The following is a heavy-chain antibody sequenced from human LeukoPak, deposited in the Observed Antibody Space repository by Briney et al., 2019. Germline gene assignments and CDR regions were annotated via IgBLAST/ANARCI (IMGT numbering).Heavy chain of an antibody. J-gene: IGHJ3*02. V-gene: IGHV4-34*01. CDR1: GGSFSGYY. CDR3: ARDRFTGYCSSTSCPNDAFDI. CDR2: INHSGST. Sequence: SETLSLTCAVYGGSFSGYYWSWIRQPPGKGLEWIGEINHSGSTNYNPSLKSRVTISVDTSKNQFSLKLSSVTAADTAVYYCARDRFTGYCSSTSCPNDAFDIWGQGTMVTVSS. D-gene: IGHD2-2*01.